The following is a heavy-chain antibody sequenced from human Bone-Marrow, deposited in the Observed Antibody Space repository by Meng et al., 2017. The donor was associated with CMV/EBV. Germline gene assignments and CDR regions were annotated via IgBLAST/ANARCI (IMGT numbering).Heavy chain of an antibody. D-gene: IGHD5-18*01. CDR2: IYNGDST. CDR3: ARGGVGYTYGSVH. V-gene: IGHV3-53*01. CDR1: GFTVSSNH. J-gene: IGHJ4*02. Sequence: GESLKISCAASGFTVSSNHMSWVRQAPGKGLEWVSLIYNGDSTFYADSVKGRFTISRDNSKNTLYLQMNSLRAEDTAVYYCARGGVGYTYGSVHWGQGTLVTVSS.